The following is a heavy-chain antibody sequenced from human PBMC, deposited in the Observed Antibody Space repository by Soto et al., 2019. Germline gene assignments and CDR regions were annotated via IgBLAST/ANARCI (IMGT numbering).Heavy chain of an antibody. CDR3: ARVFPSYCGGDCSYFDS. V-gene: IGHV4-59*02. CDR2: IFYSGST. D-gene: IGHD2-21*02. Sequence: SETLSLTCTVSGGSVNSYYWSWIRQPPGKGLEWIGYIFYSGSTKSNPSLKSRVTMSVDMSKNQFSLRLTSVTAADTAVYYCARVFPSYCGGDCSYFDSWGQGTLVAVSS. CDR1: GGSVNSYY. J-gene: IGHJ4*02.